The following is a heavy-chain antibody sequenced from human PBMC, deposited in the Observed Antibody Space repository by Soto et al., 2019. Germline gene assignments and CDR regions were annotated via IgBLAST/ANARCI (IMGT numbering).Heavy chain of an antibody. CDR3: AKDYEEVVVAAGFDP. J-gene: IGHJ5*02. CDR2: ISGSGGST. CDR1: GFTFRSYA. Sequence: RLLESGGGLIQPGGSLRLSCSASGFTFRSYAMGWVRQAPGKGLEWVSGISGSGGSTYYADAVQGRFTISRDNSKNILYLQMNSLRAEDTAVYYCAKDYEEVVVAAGFDPWGQGTLVTVSS. D-gene: IGHD2-15*01. V-gene: IGHV3-23*01.